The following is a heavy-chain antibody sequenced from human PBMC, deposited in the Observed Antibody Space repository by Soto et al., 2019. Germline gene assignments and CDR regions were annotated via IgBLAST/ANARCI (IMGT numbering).Heavy chain of an antibody. D-gene: IGHD3-10*01. V-gene: IGHV1-58*01. Sequence: ASVKVSCKASGFTFTSSAVQWVRQARGQRLEWIGWIVVGSGNTNYAQKFQERVTITRDMSTSTAYMELGSLRSEDTAVYYWAAAPGRWWGSANWFDPWGQGTLVTVSS. CDR3: AAAPGRWWGSANWFDP. CDR2: IVVGSGNT. CDR1: GFTFTSSA. J-gene: IGHJ5*02.